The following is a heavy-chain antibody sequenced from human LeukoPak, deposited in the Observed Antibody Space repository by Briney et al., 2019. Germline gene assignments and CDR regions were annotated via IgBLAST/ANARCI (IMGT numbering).Heavy chain of an antibody. Sequence: GGSLRLSCAASGFTFSSYAMSWVRQAPGRGLEWVSTISGSGDSTYSADSVKGRFTISRDNSKNTLYLQMNSLRAEDTAVYYCAKVPGSGWYSALGYWGQGTLVTVSS. V-gene: IGHV3-23*01. CDR1: GFTFSSYA. CDR3: AKVPGSGWYSALGY. D-gene: IGHD6-19*01. CDR2: ISGSGDST. J-gene: IGHJ4*02.